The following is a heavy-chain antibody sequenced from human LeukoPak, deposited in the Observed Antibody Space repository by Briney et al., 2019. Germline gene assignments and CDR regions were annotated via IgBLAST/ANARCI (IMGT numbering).Heavy chain of an antibody. V-gene: IGHV3-30*02. J-gene: IGHJ4*02. D-gene: IGHD3/OR15-3a*01. CDR1: GFTFSSYG. Sequence: GGSLRLSCAASGFTFSSYGMQWVRQAPGKGLEWVAFIRYDGSNKYYADSVKGRFTISRDNSKNTLYLQMNSLRAEDTAVYYCAKDGSDFWGDYYFDYWGQGTLVTVSS. CDR2: IRYDGSNK. CDR3: AKDGSDFWGDYYFDY.